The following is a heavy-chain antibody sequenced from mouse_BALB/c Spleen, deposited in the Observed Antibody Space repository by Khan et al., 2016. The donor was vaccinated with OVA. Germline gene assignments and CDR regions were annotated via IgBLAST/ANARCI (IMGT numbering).Heavy chain of an antibody. Sequence: EVELVESGGDLGKPGGSLKLSCAASGSTFSSYTMSWVRQTPDKRLEWVATISSGGDYTYYPDKVKGQFTISRDNAKNTRNLQMSSLKSEDTAMYFCASHLAGSFAYWGQGTLVTVSA. CDR1: GSTFSSYT. CDR2: ISSGGDYT. D-gene: IGHD1-1*01. J-gene: IGHJ3*01. V-gene: IGHV5-6*01. CDR3: ASHLAGSFAY.